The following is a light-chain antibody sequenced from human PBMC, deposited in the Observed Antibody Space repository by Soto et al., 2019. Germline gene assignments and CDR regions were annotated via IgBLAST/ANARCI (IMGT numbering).Light chain of an antibody. Sequence: QSVLTQPASVSDSPGQSITISCTGTSSDVGGYNHVSWYQQHPGKAPKLMIYDVTNRPSGVSNRFSGSKSGSTASLIISGLQAEDEADYYCSSYTTSSTRVFGTGTKLTVL. CDR2: DVT. CDR1: SSDVGGYNH. CDR3: SSYTTSSTRV. V-gene: IGLV2-14*01. J-gene: IGLJ1*01.